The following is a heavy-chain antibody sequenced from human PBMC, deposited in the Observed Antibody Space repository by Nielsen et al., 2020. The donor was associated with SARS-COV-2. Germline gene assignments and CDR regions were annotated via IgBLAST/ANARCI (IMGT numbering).Heavy chain of an antibody. D-gene: IGHD6-13*01. CDR2: ISYDGSNK. Sequence: GSLKISCAASGFTFSSYGMHWVRQAPGKGLEWVAVISYDGSNKYYADSVKGRFTISRDNSKNTLYLQMNSLRAEDTAVYYCAKDLTAAGIFWGQGTLVTVSS. CDR1: GFTFSSYG. V-gene: IGHV3-30*18. CDR3: AKDLTAAGIF. J-gene: IGHJ4*02.